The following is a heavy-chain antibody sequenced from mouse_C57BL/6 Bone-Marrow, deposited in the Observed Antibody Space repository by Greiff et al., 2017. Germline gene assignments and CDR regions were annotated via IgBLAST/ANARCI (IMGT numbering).Heavy chain of an antibody. CDR3: ANNPITPVVATDAMDY. J-gene: IGHJ4*01. V-gene: IGHV1-81*01. CDR2: IYPRSGNT. Sequence: VKLQQSGAELARPGASVKLSCKASGYTFTSYGISWVKQRPGQGLEWIGEIYPRSGNTYYNEKFKGKATLTADKSSSTAYMELRSLTSEDSAVYFCANNPITPVVATDAMDYWGQGTSVTVSS. D-gene: IGHD1-1*01. CDR1: GYTFTSYG.